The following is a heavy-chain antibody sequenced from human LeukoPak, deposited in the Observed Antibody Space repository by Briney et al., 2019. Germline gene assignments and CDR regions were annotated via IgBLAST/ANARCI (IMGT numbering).Heavy chain of an antibody. Sequence: SETLSLTCAVYGGSFSGYYWSWIRQPPGKGLEWIGEINHSGSTNYNPSLKSRVTISVDTSKNQFSLKLSSVTAADTAVYYCARDTRIAAAGTFDYWGQGTLVIVSS. CDR3: ARDTRIAAAGTFDY. V-gene: IGHV4-34*01. CDR2: INHSGST. D-gene: IGHD6-13*01. J-gene: IGHJ4*02. CDR1: GGSFSGYY.